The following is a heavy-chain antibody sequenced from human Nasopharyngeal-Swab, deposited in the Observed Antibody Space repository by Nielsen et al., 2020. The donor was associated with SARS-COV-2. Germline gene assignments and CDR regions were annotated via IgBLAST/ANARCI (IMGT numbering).Heavy chain of an antibody. CDR2: INPGSGGT. D-gene: IGHD2-2*01. V-gene: IGHV1-46*02. CDR3: ARRGRCSGSSCDMDV. J-gene: IGHJ6*02. Sequence: ASVKVSCKASGYTLNNYYIHWVRQAPGQGLEWMGLINPGSGGTTYAQKFQGRVTMTRDTSTSTVFMDLSSLRSEDTAVYYCARRGRCSGSSCDMDVWGQGTTVTVSS. CDR1: GYTLNNYY.